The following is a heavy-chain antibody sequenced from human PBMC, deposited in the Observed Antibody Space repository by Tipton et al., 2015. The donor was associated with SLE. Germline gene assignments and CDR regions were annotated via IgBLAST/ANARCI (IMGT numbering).Heavy chain of an antibody. Sequence: GLVKPSETLSLTCAVYGGSFSGYYWSWIRQPPGKGLEWIGEINHSGSTNYNPSLKSRVTISVDTSKNQFSLKLSSVTAADTAVYYCARVGHSYYYYYMDVWGKGTTVTVSS. J-gene: IGHJ6*03. V-gene: IGHV4-34*01. CDR2: INHSGST. D-gene: IGHD1-26*01. CDR3: ARVGHSYYYYYMDV. CDR1: GGSFSGYY.